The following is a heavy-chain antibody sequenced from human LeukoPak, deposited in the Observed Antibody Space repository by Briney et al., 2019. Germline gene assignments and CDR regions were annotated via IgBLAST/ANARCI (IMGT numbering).Heavy chain of an antibody. V-gene: IGHV3-21*01. CDR3: ARDGRSTVHTFYGMDV. J-gene: IGHJ6*02. CDR2: ISSSSSYI. Sequence: GTSLRLSCAASGFTFSSYSMNWVRQAPGKGLEWVSSISSSSSYIYYADSVKGRFTISRDNAKNSLYLQMNSLRAEDTAVYYCARDGRSTVHTFYGMDVWGQGTTVTVSS. D-gene: IGHD4-17*01. CDR1: GFTFSSYS.